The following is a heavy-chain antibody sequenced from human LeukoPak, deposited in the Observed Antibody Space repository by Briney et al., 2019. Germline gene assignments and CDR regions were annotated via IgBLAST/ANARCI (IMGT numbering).Heavy chain of an antibody. CDR1: GYTFTSYG. Sequence: ASVKVSCKASGYTFTSYGISWVRQAPGQGLAWMGWISAYNGNTNYAQKLQGRVTMTTDTSTSTAYMELRSLRSDDTAVYYCARDLTRYSSGRYYFDYWGQGTLVTVSS. CDR3: ARDLTRYSSGRYYFDY. V-gene: IGHV1-18*01. D-gene: IGHD6-19*01. CDR2: ISAYNGNT. J-gene: IGHJ4*02.